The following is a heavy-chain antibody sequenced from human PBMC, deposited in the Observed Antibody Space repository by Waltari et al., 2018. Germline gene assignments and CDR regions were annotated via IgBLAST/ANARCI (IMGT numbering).Heavy chain of an antibody. V-gene: IGHV4-39*01. J-gene: IGHJ6*03. Sequence: QLQLQESGPGLVKPSETLSLTCTVSGGSISTPTYYWGWIRQPPGTGLEWIGSISYSGSTSYNPSLNSRVTMSVDTSKNQFSLKLNSVTAADTAVYYCARQATDTYYYYYMDVWGKGTTVTVSS. D-gene: IGHD2-21*02. CDR2: ISYSGST. CDR1: GGSISTPTYY. CDR3: ARQATDTYYYYYMDV.